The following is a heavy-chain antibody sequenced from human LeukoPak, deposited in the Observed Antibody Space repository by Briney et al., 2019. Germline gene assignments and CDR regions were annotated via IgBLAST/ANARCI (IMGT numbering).Heavy chain of an antibody. J-gene: IGHJ4*02. D-gene: IGHD3-22*01. V-gene: IGHV1-8*01. CDR3: ARVFPSYYYDSSGPTDY. CDR2: MSPNSGNT. Sequence: ASVKVSCKASGYTFTSYDINWVRQTTGQGLEWMGWMSPNSGNTGYAQKFQGRVTMTRNTSISTAYMELSSLRSEDTAVYYCARVFPSYYYDSSGPTDYWGQGTLVTVSS. CDR1: GYTFTSYD.